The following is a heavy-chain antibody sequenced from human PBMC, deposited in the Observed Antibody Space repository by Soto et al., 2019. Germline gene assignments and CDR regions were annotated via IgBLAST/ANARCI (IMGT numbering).Heavy chain of an antibody. CDR3: ARGGGSYFRRANWFDP. V-gene: IGHV4-4*02. D-gene: IGHD1-26*01. J-gene: IGHJ5*02. CDR2: IYHSGST. Sequence: PSETLSLTCAVSGGSISSSNWWSWVRQPPGKGLEWIGEIYHSGSTNYNPSLKSRVTISVDKSKNQFSLKLSSVTAADTAVFYCARGGGSYFRRANWFDPWGQGTLVTVSS. CDR1: GGSISSSNW.